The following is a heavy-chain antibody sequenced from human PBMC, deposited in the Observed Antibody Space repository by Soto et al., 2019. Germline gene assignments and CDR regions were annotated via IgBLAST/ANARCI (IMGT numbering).Heavy chain of an antibody. V-gene: IGHV1-46*01. CDR3: AREGGNYYYYYGMDV. CDR2: INPSGGST. CDR1: GYTFTSYY. Sequence: ASVKVSCKSSGYTFTSYYMHWVRQAPGQGLEWMGIINPSGGSTSYVQKFQGRVTMTRDTSTSTVYMELSSLRSEDTAVYYCAREGGNYYYYYGMDVWGQGTTVTVS. J-gene: IGHJ6*02. D-gene: IGHD3-16*01.